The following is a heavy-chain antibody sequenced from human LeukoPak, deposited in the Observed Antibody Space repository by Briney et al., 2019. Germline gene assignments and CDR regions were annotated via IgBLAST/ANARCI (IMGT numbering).Heavy chain of an antibody. J-gene: IGHJ4*02. CDR2: LNPNSGGT. Sequence: ASLKVSCKASRYTFTGSYMHWVPPAPGQGLERMARLNPNSGGTNYVQKFQGRVTVTRDTSNSTAYMELSRLRSDDTAVYYCAREKVTDPRPTAFAHFTPDYWGQGTLVTVSS. CDR3: AREKVTDPRPTAFAHFTPDY. D-gene: IGHD2-21*02. V-gene: IGHV1-2*06. CDR1: RYTFTGSY.